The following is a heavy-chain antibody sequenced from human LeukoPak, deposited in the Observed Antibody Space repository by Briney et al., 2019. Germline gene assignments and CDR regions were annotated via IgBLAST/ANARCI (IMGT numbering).Heavy chain of an antibody. CDR3: AKGYGGSCYSSFDY. Sequence: QTGGSLRLSCAASGFTFSSYEMNWVRQAPGKGLEWVSYISSSGSTIFYAASVKGRFTISRDNSKNTLYLQMSRLRADDTALYYCAKGYGGSCYSSFDYWGHGTLVTVSS. V-gene: IGHV3-48*03. CDR1: GFTFSSYE. D-gene: IGHD2-15*01. J-gene: IGHJ4*01. CDR2: ISSSGSTI.